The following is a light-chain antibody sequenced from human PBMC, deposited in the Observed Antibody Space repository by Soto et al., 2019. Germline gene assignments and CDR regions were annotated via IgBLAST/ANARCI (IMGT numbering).Light chain of an antibody. J-gene: IGKJ5*01. CDR1: QSITFG. CDR2: GAS. V-gene: IGKV3D-15*01. CDR3: QQYNKWPLIT. Sequence: DIVMTQSPATLSVSPGETATLSCRASQSITFGFAWYRQKPGQAPRLLIYGASTRATGTPARFSGSGSGTDFTLTISSLQSEDFALYYCQQYNKWPLITFGQGTRLEIK.